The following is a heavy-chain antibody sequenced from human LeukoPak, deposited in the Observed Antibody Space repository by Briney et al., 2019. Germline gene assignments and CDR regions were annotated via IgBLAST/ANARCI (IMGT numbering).Heavy chain of an antibody. Sequence: GGSLRLSCVASGFSFSGSTKSWVRQAAGKGLEWVAKMKEDGSDENYVDSVKGRFTISRDNARNSLHLQMKSLRAEDTAVYFCARGGAGGGYFPTWGQGILVIVSS. V-gene: IGHV3-7*03. D-gene: IGHD3-16*01. CDR1: GFSFSGST. CDR3: ARGGAGGGYFPT. J-gene: IGHJ1*01. CDR2: MKEDGSDE.